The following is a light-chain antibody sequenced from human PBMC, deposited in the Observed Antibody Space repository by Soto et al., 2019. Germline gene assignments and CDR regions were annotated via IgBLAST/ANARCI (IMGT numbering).Light chain of an antibody. Sequence: QSVLTQPPSASGTPGRRVTISCSGSSSNIGSNFVYWYQQLPGTAPKLLIYRDNQRPSGVPDRFSGSKSDTSASLAISGLRSEDEADYFCAAWDDTLSGPVFGGRTKVTVL. CDR2: RDN. V-gene: IGLV1-47*01. CDR3: AAWDDTLSGPV. J-gene: IGLJ2*01. CDR1: SSNIGSNF.